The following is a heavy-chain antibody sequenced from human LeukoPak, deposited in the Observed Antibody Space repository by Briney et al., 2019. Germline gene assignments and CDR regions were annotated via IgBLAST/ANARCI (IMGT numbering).Heavy chain of an antibody. CDR3: ARGGDTSSWYAWFDR. V-gene: IGHV4-59*07. CDR2: IYHSGST. CDR1: GDSISNYY. D-gene: IGHD6-13*01. J-gene: IGHJ5*02. Sequence: SDTLSLTCTVSGDSISNYYWSWIRQPPGKGLEWIGYIYHSGSTKYNPSLKSRVTISIDTSKHQFSLKLSSVTAADTAMYYCARGGDTSSWYAWFDRWGQGTLVTVSS.